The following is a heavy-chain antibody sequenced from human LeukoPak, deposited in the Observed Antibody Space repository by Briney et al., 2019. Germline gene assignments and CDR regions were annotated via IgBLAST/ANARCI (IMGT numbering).Heavy chain of an antibody. V-gene: IGHV3-33*01. J-gene: IGHJ4*02. CDR1: GFAFSSYG. CDR2: IWYDGSNK. CDR3: AAWGSGLDY. D-gene: IGHD7-27*01. Sequence: GGSLTLSCAASGFAFSSYGMHWVRQAPGKGLEWVAVIWYDGSNKYYADSVKGRFTVSRVNSKNTLYLQMNSLRAEDTAVYYCAAWGSGLDYWGQGTLVTVSS.